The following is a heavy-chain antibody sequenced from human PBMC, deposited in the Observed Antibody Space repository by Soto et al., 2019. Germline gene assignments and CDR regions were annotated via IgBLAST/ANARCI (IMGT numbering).Heavy chain of an antibody. CDR1: GFTFSDYA. Sequence: EVQLLESGGGLIQPGGSLRLSCAASGFTFSDYAMAWVRQAPGKGLEWVSSISAGSSNIYYAPSVKGRFTISRDNAKNSLYLQINSLRAEDTAVYYCARQYPSSSRHFDHWGQGTLVTVSS. D-gene: IGHD6-6*01. J-gene: IGHJ4*02. CDR2: ISAGSSNI. CDR3: ARQYPSSSRHFDH. V-gene: IGHV3-21*01.